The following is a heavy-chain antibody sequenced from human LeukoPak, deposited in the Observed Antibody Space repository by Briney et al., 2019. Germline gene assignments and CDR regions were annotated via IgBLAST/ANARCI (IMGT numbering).Heavy chain of an antibody. CDR2: INPNTGAT. J-gene: IGHJ4*02. CDR3: AYTYSYAPGGAY. Sequence: ASVKVSCKASGYTFSGFYMHWLRQAPAQGLEWMGRINPNTGATRYAQKFQGRVTMTRDTSTSTVYMELSSLRSEDTAVYYCAYTYSYAPGGAYWGQGTLVTVSS. D-gene: IGHD5-18*01. CDR1: GYTFSGFY. V-gene: IGHV1-2*06.